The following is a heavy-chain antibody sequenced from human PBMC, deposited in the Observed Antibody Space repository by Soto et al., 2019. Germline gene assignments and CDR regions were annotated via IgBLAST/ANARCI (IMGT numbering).Heavy chain of an antibody. J-gene: IGHJ4*02. V-gene: IGHV3-33*01. CDR1: GFTFSSYG. Sequence: QVQLVESGGGVVQPGRSLRLSCAASGFTFSSYGRHWVRQAPGKGLEWVAVIWYDGSNKYYADSVKGRFTISRDNSKNTLYLEMNSLRAEDTAVYYCARVSDDYGDYYFDYWGQGTLVTVSS. CDR3: ARVSDDYGDYYFDY. D-gene: IGHD4-17*01. CDR2: IWYDGSNK.